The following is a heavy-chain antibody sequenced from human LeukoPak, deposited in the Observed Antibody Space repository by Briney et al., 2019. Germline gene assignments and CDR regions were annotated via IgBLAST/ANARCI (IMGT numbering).Heavy chain of an antibody. J-gene: IGHJ4*02. CDR2: ISWNSGSI. Sequence: PGGSLRLSCAASGFTFDDYAMHWVRQAPGKGLEWVSGISWNSGSIGYADSVKGRFTISRDNAKNSLYLQMNSLRAEDMALYYCAKGGSGRYFDSWGQGTLVTVSS. CDR1: GFTFDDYA. CDR3: AKGGSGRYFDS. D-gene: IGHD3-10*01. V-gene: IGHV3-9*03.